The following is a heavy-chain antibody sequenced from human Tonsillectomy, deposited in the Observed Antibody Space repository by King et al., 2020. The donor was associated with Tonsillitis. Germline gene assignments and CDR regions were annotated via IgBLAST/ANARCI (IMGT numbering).Heavy chain of an antibody. J-gene: IGHJ4*02. CDR1: GFSFSSYA. V-gene: IGHV3-21*01. CDR3: ARDVLGGFDY. Sequence: VQLVESGGGLVKPGGSLRLSCTASGFSFSSYAMNWVRQAPGKGLEWVSSISSTSKYIFYADSVNGRFTISRDNAKNSLFLQMSGLRAGDTAVYYCARDVLGGFDYWGQGTLVPVSS. D-gene: IGHD3-16*01. CDR2: ISSTSKYI.